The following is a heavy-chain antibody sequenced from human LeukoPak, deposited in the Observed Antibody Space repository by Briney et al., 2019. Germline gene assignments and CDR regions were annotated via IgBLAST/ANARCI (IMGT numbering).Heavy chain of an antibody. Sequence: PSETLSLTCTVSGGSISSYYWSWIRQPPGKGLEWIGYIYYSGSTNYNPSLKSRVTISVDTCKNQFSLKLSSVTAADTAVYYCARAPSGYSIFDYWGQGTLVTVSS. D-gene: IGHD3-22*01. CDR2: IYYSGST. J-gene: IGHJ4*02. CDR3: ARAPSGYSIFDY. CDR1: GGSISSYY. V-gene: IGHV4-59*01.